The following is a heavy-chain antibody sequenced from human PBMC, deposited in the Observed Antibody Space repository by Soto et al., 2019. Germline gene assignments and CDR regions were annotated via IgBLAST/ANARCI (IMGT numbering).Heavy chain of an antibody. CDR1: GGSISSYF. D-gene: IGHD6-13*01. CDR3: AGGAASDSFDY. CDR2: IHTSGTT. V-gene: IGHV4-4*07. Sequence: SETLSLTCTVSGGSISSYFWSWIRQPAGKALEWIRRIHTSGTTNYNPSLKSRVTMSVDTSKNQFSLKVTSVTAADTALYFCAGGAASDSFDYWGQGTLVTAPQ. J-gene: IGHJ4*02.